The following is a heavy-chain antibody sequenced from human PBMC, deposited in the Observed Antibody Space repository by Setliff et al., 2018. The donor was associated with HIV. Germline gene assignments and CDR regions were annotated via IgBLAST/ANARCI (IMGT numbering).Heavy chain of an antibody. D-gene: IGHD5-18*01. CDR2: IYYSGNT. Sequence: TCAVYGGSFSGYHWSWIRQPPGKGLEWIGYIYYSGNTNYNPSLKSRVTISLDTSKNQFSLKLISLTAADTAIYYCGRLSDTAMASFDSWGQGTLVTVSS. J-gene: IGHJ4*02. CDR1: GGSFSGYH. CDR3: GRLSDTAMASFDS. V-gene: IGHV4-59*08.